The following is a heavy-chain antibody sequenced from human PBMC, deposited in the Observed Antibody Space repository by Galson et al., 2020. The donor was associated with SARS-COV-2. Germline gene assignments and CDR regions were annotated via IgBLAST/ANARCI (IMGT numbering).Heavy chain of an antibody. J-gene: IGHJ6*02. CDR1: EFPVTSIY. CDR2: IYTDGST. V-gene: IGHV3-53*01. CDR3: AGRGGSRYYYYYYGLDV. D-gene: IGHD1-26*01. Sequence: GESLKISCAASEFPVTSIYMSWVRQAPGKGLEWLSLIYTDGSTSYADSVKGRFTISSDNSKNTLYLQMNGLRVEDTAVYYCAGRGGSRYYYYYYGLDVWGQGTTVTVSS.